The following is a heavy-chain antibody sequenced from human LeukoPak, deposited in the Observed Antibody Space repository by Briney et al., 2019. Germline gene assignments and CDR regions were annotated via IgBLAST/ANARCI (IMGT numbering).Heavy chain of an antibody. CDR3: ARGLGSHRSSSWFDP. D-gene: IGHD2-15*01. V-gene: IGHV1-69*05. CDR1: GGTLSSYA. Sequence: ASVKVSCKASGGTLSSYAISWVRQAPGQGLEWMGGIIPIFGTANYAQKFQGRVTITTDESTSTAYMELSSLRSEDTAVYYCARGLGSHRSSSWFDPWGQGTLVTVSS. J-gene: IGHJ5*02. CDR2: IIPIFGTA.